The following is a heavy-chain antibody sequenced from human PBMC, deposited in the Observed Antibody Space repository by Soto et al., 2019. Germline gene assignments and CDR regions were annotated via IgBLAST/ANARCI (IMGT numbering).Heavy chain of an antibody. CDR2: VSHRGST. Sequence: SETLSLTCAVSAGSISSGNWWSWVRQPPGKGLEWIGEVSHRGSTTYNPSLNSRVTISVDKSKNQASLKLTSVTAADTAVYYCSTGCELYNYWGQGTLVTVSS. V-gene: IGHV4-4*02. J-gene: IGHJ4*02. CDR1: AGSISSGNW. D-gene: IGHD2-2*02. CDR3: STGCELYNY.